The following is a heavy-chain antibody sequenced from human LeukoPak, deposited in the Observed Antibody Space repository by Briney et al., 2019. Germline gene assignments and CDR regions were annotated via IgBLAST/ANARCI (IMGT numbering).Heavy chain of an antibody. CDR3: GKTDIYFNPIDY. V-gene: IGHV4-4*02. Sequence: SETLSLTCAVSGVSISSSERWIWVRQPPGQGLEWIGEIHRDGRTRYNPSLQTRVTMSIDYSKNQISLEVTSVTAVDTAIYYCGKTDIYFNPIDYWGPGSLVTVSS. CDR2: IHRDGRT. CDR1: GVSISSSER. J-gene: IGHJ4*02. D-gene: IGHD3-9*01.